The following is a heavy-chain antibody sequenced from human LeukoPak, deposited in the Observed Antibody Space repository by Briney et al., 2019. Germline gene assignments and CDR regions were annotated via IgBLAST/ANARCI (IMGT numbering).Heavy chain of an antibody. CDR2: IKQDGSEI. V-gene: IGHV3-7*01. D-gene: IGHD6-19*01. CDR3: ARLVQWVVGLDV. CDR1: GFTFSSYW. J-gene: IGHJ6*02. Sequence: GGSLRLSCEVSGFTFSSYWMSWVRQAPGKGLEWVANIKQDGSEIYYVDSVKGRLTISRDNAKNSLYLQMNSLRAEDTAVYYGARLVQWVVGLDVWGQGTTLTVSS.